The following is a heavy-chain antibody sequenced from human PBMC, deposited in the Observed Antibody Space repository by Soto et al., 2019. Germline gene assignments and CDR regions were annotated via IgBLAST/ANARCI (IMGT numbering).Heavy chain of an antibody. J-gene: IGHJ5*02. Sequence: EVQLVESGGGLVQPGGSLRLSCAASGFTFRSYSMNCVRQAPGKGLEWVSYISSSSSTIYYADSVKGRFTISRDNAKNSLYLQMNSLRDEDTAVYYCASELAALNCFDPCGQGTLVTVSS. CDR1: GFTFRSYS. CDR3: ASELAALNCFDP. V-gene: IGHV3-48*02. CDR2: ISSSSSTI.